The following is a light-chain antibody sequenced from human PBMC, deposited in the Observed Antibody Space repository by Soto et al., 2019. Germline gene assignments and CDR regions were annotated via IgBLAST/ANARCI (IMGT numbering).Light chain of an antibody. J-gene: IGKJ5*01. CDR2: DAS. CDR1: QSVSSY. Sequence: EIVFTQGPAILTLSPGERATLSCRASQSVSSYLAWYQQQPGQAPRLLIYDASNRETGIRARFSGSGSGTEFTLTISSLEPEDFAVYYCQQRSNSTITFGQGTRLEIK. CDR3: QQRSNSTIT. V-gene: IGKV3-11*01.